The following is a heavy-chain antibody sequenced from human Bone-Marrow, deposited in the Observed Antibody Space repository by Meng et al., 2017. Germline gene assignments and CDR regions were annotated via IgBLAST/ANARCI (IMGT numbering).Heavy chain of an antibody. V-gene: IGHV1-69*13. D-gene: IGHD6-6*01. Sequence: SVKVSCKASGYTFTSYAISWVRQAPGQGLEWMGGIIPIFGTANYAQKFQGRVTITADESTSTAYMELSSLRSEDTAVYYCARADLAARRPFDYWGQGTLVTVSS. J-gene: IGHJ4*02. CDR1: GYTFTSYA. CDR3: ARADLAARRPFDY. CDR2: IIPIFGTA.